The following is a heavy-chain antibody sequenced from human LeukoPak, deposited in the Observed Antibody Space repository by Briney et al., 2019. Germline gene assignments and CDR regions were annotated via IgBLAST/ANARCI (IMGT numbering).Heavy chain of an antibody. CDR3: ARPWGVVAAAGIGY. CDR2: ISSDSSPI. CDR1: GFTFSSYG. V-gene: IGHV3-48*04. J-gene: IGHJ4*02. Sequence: PGGSLRLSCAASGFTFSSYGMNWVRQAPGKGLEWVSYISSDSSPIYYADSVKGRFTISRDNAKNSLYLQMNSLRAEDTAVYYCARPWGVVAAAGIGYWGQGTLVTVSS. D-gene: IGHD6-13*01.